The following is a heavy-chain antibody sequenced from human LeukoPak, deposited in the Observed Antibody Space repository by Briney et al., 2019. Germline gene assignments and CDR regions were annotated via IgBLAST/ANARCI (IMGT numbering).Heavy chain of an antibody. D-gene: IGHD3-3*01. CDR3: ARAAHQYDFWSGYSTWYFDY. Sequence: SETLSLTCTVSGGSISSDDFYWSWIRQPPGKGLEWIGYIYYSGSTNYNPSLKSRVTISVDTSKNQFSLKLSSVTAADTAVYYCARAAHQYDFWSGYSTWYFDYWGQGTLVTVSS. J-gene: IGHJ4*02. V-gene: IGHV4-61*08. CDR2: IYYSGST. CDR1: GGSISSDDFY.